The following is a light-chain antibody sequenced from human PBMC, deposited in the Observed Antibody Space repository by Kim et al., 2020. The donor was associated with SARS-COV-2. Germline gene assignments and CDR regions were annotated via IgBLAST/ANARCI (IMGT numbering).Light chain of an antibody. Sequence: QSVLTQPPSASGTPGQMVTISCSGSSTNIGSNTVNWYQQLPGTAPKLLIYSNNQRPSGVPDRFSGSKSGTSASLAISGLQSEDEADYYCAAWDASLNVWVFGGGTQLTVL. CDR2: SNN. J-gene: IGLJ3*02. CDR3: AAWDASLNVWV. V-gene: IGLV1-44*01. CDR1: STNIGSNT.